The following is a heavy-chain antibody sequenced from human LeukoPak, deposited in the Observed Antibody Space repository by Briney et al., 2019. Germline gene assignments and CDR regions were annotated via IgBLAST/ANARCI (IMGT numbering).Heavy chain of an antibody. CDR3: ARDVCSSTSCYAGFYGMDV. J-gene: IGHJ6*02. V-gene: IGHV3-23*01. CDR1: GFTFSSYA. Sequence: GGSLRLSCAASGFTFSSYAMSWVRQAPGKGLEWVSAISSSGGSTYYADPVKGRFTISRDNSKNTLYLQMNSLRAQDTAVYCCARDVCSSTSCYAGFYGMDVWGQGTTVTVSS. CDR2: ISSSGGST. D-gene: IGHD2-2*01.